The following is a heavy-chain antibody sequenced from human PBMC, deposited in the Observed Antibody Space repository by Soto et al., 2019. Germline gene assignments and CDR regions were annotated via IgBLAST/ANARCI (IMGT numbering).Heavy chain of an antibody. CDR3: TREDY. CDR2: ISAGNGNT. V-gene: IGHV1-3*01. Sequence: QVQFVQSGTEVKKPGASVKVSCKTSGFTFTNYVIHWVRQAPGRSLEWMGWISAGNGNTQYSQKFQGRATITRDTSATTDYMELSSLTYEDTAVYYCTREDYWGPGTVVTVSS. J-gene: IGHJ4*02. CDR1: GFTFTNYV.